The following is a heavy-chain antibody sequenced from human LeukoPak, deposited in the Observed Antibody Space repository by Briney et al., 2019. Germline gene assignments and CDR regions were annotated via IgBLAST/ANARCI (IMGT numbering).Heavy chain of an antibody. CDR2: ISSSSSTI. CDR3: ARRSLWFGELWDY. Sequence: GGSLRLSCAASGFTFSSYSMNWVRQAPGKGLEWVLYISSSSSTIYYADSVKGRFTISRDNAKKSLYLQMNSLRAEDTAVYYCARRSLWFGELWDYWGQGTLVTVSS. D-gene: IGHD3-10*01. J-gene: IGHJ4*02. CDR1: GFTFSSYS. V-gene: IGHV3-48*04.